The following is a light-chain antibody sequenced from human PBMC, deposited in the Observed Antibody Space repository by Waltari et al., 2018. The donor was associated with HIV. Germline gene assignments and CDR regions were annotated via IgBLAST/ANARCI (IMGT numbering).Light chain of an antibody. J-gene: IGLJ3*02. V-gene: IGLV2-23*01. CDR3: CSYAGNNTLV. Sequence: QSALTRPASVSGSPGQSITISCTGTSSDVGSYNLVSWYQQHPGKAPKFMIYEGTKRPSGVSNRFSGSKSGNTASLTISGLRAEDEADYHCCSYAGNNTLVFGGGTKLTVL. CDR2: EGT. CDR1: SSDVGSYNL.